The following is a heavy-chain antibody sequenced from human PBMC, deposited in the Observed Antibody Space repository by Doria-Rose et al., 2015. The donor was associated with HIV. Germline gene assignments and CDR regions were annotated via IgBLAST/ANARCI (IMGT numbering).Heavy chain of an antibody. D-gene: IGHD5-12*01. CDR1: GVSISSGDYY. CDR2: SYYSGST. CDR3: ARELRLNTYYFDY. Sequence: QVQLQESGPGLVKSSQTLSPTCTVSGVSISSGDYYWSWIRQPPGKGLEWIGYSYYSGSTYYNPSLKSRVTISIDTSKNQFSLKLSSVTAADTAVYYCARELRLNTYYFDYWGQGTLVSVSS. J-gene: IGHJ4*02. V-gene: IGHV4-30-4*08.